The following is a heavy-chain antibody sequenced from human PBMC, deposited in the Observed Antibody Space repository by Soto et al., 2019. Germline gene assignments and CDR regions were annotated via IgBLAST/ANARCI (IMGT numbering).Heavy chain of an antibody. CDR3: VRDCGFDYAT. D-gene: IGHD5-12*01. Sequence: EVQLVESGGALVQPGGSLRISCVGSGFNFRAYWMRWVRQAPGKGLEWVATMNEDGSEIYYVGSVKGRFAISRDNDENSLNMQRSLVSAEYTGVYFRVRDCGFDYATWGQGTLVTVSS. V-gene: IGHV3-7*01. J-gene: IGHJ5*02. CDR1: GFNFRAYW. CDR2: MNEDGSEI.